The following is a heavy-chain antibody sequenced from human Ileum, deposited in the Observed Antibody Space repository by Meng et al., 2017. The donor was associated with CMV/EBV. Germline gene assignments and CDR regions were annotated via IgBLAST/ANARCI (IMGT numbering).Heavy chain of an antibody. D-gene: IGHD5-24*01. Sequence: GGSLRLSCAASGFTFSSYWMHWVRQVPGKGLVWVSRISPDGSSTYYADFLKGRFTISRDNGKNTLYLQINSLRAEDTAVYYCARGADGYGNFDYWGQGTLVTVSS. CDR3: ARGADGYGNFDY. V-gene: IGHV3-74*01. J-gene: IGHJ4*02. CDR2: ISPDGSST. CDR1: GFTFSSYW.